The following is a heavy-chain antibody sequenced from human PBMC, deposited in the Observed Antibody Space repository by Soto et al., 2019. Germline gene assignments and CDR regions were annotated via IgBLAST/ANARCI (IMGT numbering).Heavy chain of an antibody. CDR1: GGSVSGYH. V-gene: IGHV4-59*05. Sequence: KPSETLSLTCTVSGGSVSGYHWSWIRQPPGKGLEWIGSIYYSGSTYYNPSLKSRVTISVDTSKNQFSLKLSSVTAADTAVYYCARHEGSGWAGDYYYYGMDVWGQGTTVTVSS. CDR2: IYYSGST. J-gene: IGHJ6*02. CDR3: ARHEGSGWAGDYYYYGMDV. D-gene: IGHD6-19*01.